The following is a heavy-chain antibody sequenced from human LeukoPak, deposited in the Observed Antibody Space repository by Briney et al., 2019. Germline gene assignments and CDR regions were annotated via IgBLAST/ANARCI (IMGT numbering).Heavy chain of an antibody. Sequence: GASVKVSCKASGYTFTSYGISWVRQAPGQGLEWMGWISAYKGNTNYAQKFQGRVTMTRNTSISTAYMELSSLRSEDTAVYYCARAPGRGYAFDIWGQGTMVTVSS. V-gene: IGHV1-18*01. D-gene: IGHD1-26*01. CDR3: ARAPGRGYAFDI. J-gene: IGHJ3*02. CDR2: ISAYKGNT. CDR1: GYTFTSYG.